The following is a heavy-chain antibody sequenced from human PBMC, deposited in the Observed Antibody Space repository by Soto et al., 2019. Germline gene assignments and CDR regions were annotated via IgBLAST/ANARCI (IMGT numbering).Heavy chain of an antibody. D-gene: IGHD3-3*01. V-gene: IGHV3-48*02. CDR1: GFTFISYS. J-gene: IGHJ6*02. CDR2: ISSSSSTI. CDR3: ARDRKNYDFWSGYFSYYYYYGMDV. Sequence: RGSLRLSCAASGFTFISYSINWFRQSAFKWLEWVSYISSSSSTIYYADSVKGRFTISRDNAKNSLYLQMNSLRDEDTAVYYCARDRKNYDFWSGYFSYYYYYGMDVWGQGTTVTVSS.